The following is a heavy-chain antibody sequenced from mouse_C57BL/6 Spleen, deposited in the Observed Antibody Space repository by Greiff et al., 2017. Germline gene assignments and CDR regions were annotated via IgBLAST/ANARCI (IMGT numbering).Heavy chain of an antibody. CDR1: GYTFTDYN. J-gene: IGHJ3*01. Sequence: EVQLQQSGPELVKPGASVKIPCKASGYTFTDYNMDWVKQSHGKSLEWIGDINPNNGGTIYNQKFKGKATLTVDKSSSTAYLELRSRTSEDTAVYYWARRYYGRPWFAYWGQGTLVTVSA. CDR3: ARRYYGRPWFAY. V-gene: IGHV1-18*01. CDR2: INPNNGGT. D-gene: IGHD1-1*01.